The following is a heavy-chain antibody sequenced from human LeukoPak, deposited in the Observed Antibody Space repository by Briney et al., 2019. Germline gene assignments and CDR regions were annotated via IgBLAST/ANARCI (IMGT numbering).Heavy chain of an antibody. CDR3: ARPLGPRNTVTTPAPFDY. J-gene: IGHJ4*02. Sequence: TGGSLRLSCAASGFTFNNSWMHWVRHAPGKGLMWVSRINSDGSSTSYADAVKGRFTISRDNAKNTLYLQMNSLRGEDTAVYYCARPLGPRNTVTTPAPFDYWGQGTLVTVSS. V-gene: IGHV3-74*01. CDR1: GFTFNNSW. CDR2: INSDGSST. D-gene: IGHD4-17*01.